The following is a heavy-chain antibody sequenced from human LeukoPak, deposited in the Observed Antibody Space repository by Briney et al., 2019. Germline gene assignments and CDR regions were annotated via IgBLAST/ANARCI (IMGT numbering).Heavy chain of an antibody. CDR2: ISSSSSYI. J-gene: IGHJ6*03. Sequence: GGSLRLSCAASGFTFSSYSTNWVRQAPGKGLEWVSSISSSSSYIYYADSVKGRFTISRDNAKNSLYLQMNSLRAEDTAVYYCARHKTTEAMDVWGKGTTVTVSS. CDR3: ARHKTTEAMDV. V-gene: IGHV3-21*01. D-gene: IGHD4-17*01. CDR1: GFTFSSYS.